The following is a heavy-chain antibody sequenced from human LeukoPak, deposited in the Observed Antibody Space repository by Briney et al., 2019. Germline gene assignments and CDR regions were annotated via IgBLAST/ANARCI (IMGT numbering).Heavy chain of an antibody. D-gene: IGHD3-16*01. CDR2: MNPNSGNT. Sequence: ASVKVSCKASGYTFTSYDINWVRQATGQGLEWMGWMNPNSGNTNYAQKLQGRVTMTTDTSTSTAYMELRSLRSDDTAVYYCAREGFTALADYYYMDVWGKGTTVTISS. J-gene: IGHJ6*03. V-gene: IGHV1-18*01. CDR3: AREGFTALADYYYMDV. CDR1: GYTFTSYD.